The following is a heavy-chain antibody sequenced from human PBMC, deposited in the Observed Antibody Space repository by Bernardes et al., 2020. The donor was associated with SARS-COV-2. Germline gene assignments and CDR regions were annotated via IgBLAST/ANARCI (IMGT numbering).Heavy chain of an antibody. D-gene: IGHD3-9*01. CDR2: ISYEGRNK. V-gene: IGHV3-30*18. CDR3: AKDRLYYDILTGYYPSEYYYYYYGMDV. CDR1: GFTFSSYG. J-gene: IGHJ6*02. Sequence: LRLSCAASGFTFSSYGMHWVRQAPGKGLEWVAVISYEGRNKYYADSVKGRFTISRDNSKNTLYLQMNSLRAEDTAVYYCAKDRLYYDILTGYYPSEYYYYYYGMDVWGQGTTVTVSS.